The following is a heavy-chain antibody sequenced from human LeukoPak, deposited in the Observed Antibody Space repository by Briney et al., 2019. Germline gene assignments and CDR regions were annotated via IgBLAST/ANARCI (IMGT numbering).Heavy chain of an antibody. Sequence: GGSLRLSCAASGFTFSNYAVTWVRQAPGKGLEWVATISDSGDNTYYADSVKGRFTISRDNFKNAVDLQMNSLRAEDTAVYYCVKRSGVVGGYFDYWGQGTLVTVAS. CDR3: VKRSGVVGGYFDY. CDR2: ISDSGDNT. D-gene: IGHD3-3*01. J-gene: IGHJ4*02. CDR1: GFTFSNYA. V-gene: IGHV3-23*01.